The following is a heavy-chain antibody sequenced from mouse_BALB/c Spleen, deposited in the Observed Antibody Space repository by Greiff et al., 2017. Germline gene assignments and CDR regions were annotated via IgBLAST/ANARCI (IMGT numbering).Heavy chain of an antibody. CDR2: ISSGGSYT. CDR1: GFTFSSYA. D-gene: IGHD1-1*01. J-gene: IGHJ3*01. CDR3: ARWDYYGSSPAWFAY. Sequence: EVQLVESGGGLVKPGGSLKLSCAASGFTFSSYAMSWVRQSPEKRLEWVAEISSGGSYTYYPDTVTGRFTISRDNAKNTLYLEMSSLRAEETAMYYCARWDYYGSSPAWFAYWGQGTLVTVSA. V-gene: IGHV5-9-4*01.